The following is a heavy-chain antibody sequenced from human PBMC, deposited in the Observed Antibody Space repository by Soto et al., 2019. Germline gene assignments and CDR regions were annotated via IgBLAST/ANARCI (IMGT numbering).Heavy chain of an antibody. V-gene: IGHV4-39*01. Sequence: QLQLQESGPGLVKPSETLSLTCTVSGGSISSSSYYWGWIRQPPGKGLEWIGSIYYSGSTYYNPSLKSRVTISVDTSKNQFSLKLSSVTAADTAVYYCARGSDYGWYFDLWGRGTLVTVSS. D-gene: IGHD4-17*01. CDR2: IYYSGST. CDR1: GGSISSSSYY. J-gene: IGHJ2*01. CDR3: ARGSDYGWYFDL.